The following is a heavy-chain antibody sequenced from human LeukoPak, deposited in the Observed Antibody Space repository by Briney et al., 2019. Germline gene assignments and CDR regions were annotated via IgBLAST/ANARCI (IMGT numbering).Heavy chain of an antibody. V-gene: IGHV3-30*19. CDR3: ARGRQWLRYFQH. CDR1: GFTFSSYG. Sequence: GGSLRLSCAASGFTFSSYGMHWVRQAPGKGLEWVAVISYDGSNKYYADSVKGRFTISRDNSKNTLYLQMNSLRAEDTAVYYCARGRQWLRYFQHWGQGTLVTVSS. J-gene: IGHJ1*01. D-gene: IGHD6-19*01. CDR2: ISYDGSNK.